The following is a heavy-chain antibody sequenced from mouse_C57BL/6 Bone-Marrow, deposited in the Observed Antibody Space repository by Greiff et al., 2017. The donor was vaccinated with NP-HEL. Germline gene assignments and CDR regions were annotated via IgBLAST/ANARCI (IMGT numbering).Heavy chain of an antibody. CDR2: IDPENGDT. V-gene: IGHV14-4*01. D-gene: IGHD2-1*01. CDR3: TTFYYGNPFDN. Sequence: VQLQQSGAELVRPGASVKLSCTASGFNIKDDYMHWVKQRPEQGLEWIGWIDPENGDTEYASKFQGKATITADTSSNTAYLQLSSLTSEDTTVYYCTTFYYGNPFDNWGQGTTLTVSS. CDR1: GFNIKDDY. J-gene: IGHJ2*01.